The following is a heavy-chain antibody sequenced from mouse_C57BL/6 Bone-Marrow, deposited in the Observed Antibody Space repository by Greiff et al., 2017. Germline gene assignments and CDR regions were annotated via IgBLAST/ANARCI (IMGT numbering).Heavy chain of an antibody. CDR1: GFSLSTSGMG. CDR2: IYWDDDK. J-gene: IGHJ3*01. V-gene: IGHV8-12*01. Sequence: QVTLKESGPGILQSSQTLSLTCSFSGFSLSTSGMGVSWIRQPSGKGLEWLAHIYWDDDKRYNPSLKCRLTISKDTSRNQVFLKITSVDTADTATYYCARREGTGFAYWGQGTLVTVSA. CDR3: ARREGTGFAY. D-gene: IGHD4-1*01.